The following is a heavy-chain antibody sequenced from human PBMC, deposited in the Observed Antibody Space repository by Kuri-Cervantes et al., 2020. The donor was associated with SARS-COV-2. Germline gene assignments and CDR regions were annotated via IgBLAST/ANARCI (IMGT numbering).Heavy chain of an antibody. V-gene: IGHV1-69*06. CDR1: GYTFTSYT. CDR3: ASPGLITMTSGYYFDY. Sequence: SVKVSCKASGYTFTSYTISWVRQAPGQGLEWMGGIIPIFGTANYAQKFQGRVTITADKSTSTAYMELSSLRSEDTAVYYCASPGLITMTSGYYFDYWGQGTLVTVSS. J-gene: IGHJ4*02. D-gene: IGHD3-22*01. CDR2: IIPIFGTA.